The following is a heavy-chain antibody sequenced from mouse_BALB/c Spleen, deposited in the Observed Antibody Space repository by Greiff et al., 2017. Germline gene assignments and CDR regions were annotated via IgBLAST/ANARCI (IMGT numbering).Heavy chain of an antibody. V-gene: IGHV5-6-4*01. CDR1: GFTFSSYT. Sequence: EVKVEESGGGLVKPGGSLKLSCAASGFTFSSYTMSWVRQTPEKRLEWVATISSGGSYTYYPDSVKGRFTISRDNAKNTLYLQMSSLKSEDTAMYYCTRDPDYDGAWFAYGGQGTLVTVSA. CDR3: TRDPDYDGAWFAY. CDR2: ISSGGSYT. J-gene: IGHJ3*01. D-gene: IGHD2-4*01.